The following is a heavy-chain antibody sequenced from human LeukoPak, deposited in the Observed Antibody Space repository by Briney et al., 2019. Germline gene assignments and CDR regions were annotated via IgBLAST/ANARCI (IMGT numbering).Heavy chain of an antibody. V-gene: IGHV4-38-2*02. CDR2: IYHSGST. Sequence: PSETLSLTCAVSGYSISSGYYWGWIRQPPGRGLEWIGSIYHSGSTYYNPSLKSRVTISVDTSKNQFSLKLSSVTAADTAVYYCARDKGGGGSASATTRG. D-gene: IGHD3-16*01. CDR3: ARDKGGGGSASATT. J-gene: IGHJ1*01. CDR1: GYSISSGYY.